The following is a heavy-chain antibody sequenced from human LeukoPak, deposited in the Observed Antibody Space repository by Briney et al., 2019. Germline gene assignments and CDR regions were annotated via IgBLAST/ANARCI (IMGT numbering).Heavy chain of an antibody. V-gene: IGHV1-69*06. CDR3: ARTTATYFDY. Sequence: GASVKVSCKASGGTFSSYAISWVRQAPGKGREWMGGIIPIFGTANYAPKFQGRVTITADKSTSTAYMELSSLRSEDTAVYYCARTTATYFDYWGQGTLVTVSS. J-gene: IGHJ4*02. D-gene: IGHD6-25*01. CDR2: IIPIFGTA. CDR1: GGTFSSYA.